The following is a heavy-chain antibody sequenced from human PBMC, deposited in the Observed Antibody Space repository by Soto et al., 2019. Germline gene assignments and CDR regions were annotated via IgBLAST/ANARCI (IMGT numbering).Heavy chain of an antibody. V-gene: IGHV1-69*13. J-gene: IGHJ6*02. D-gene: IGHD1-26*01. CDR1: GGTFSSYA. CDR3: AREVVGANYYYYGMDV. Sequence: SVKVSCKASGGTFSSYAISWVRQAPGQGLEWMGGIIPIFGTANYAQKFQGRVTITADESTSTAYMELSSLRSEDTAVYYCAREVVGANYYYYGMDVWGQGTTVTVSS. CDR2: IIPIFGTA.